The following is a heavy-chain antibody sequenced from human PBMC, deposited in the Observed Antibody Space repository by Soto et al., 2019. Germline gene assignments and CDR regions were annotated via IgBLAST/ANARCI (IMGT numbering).Heavy chain of an antibody. V-gene: IGHV3-30*18. D-gene: IGHD3-10*01. J-gene: IGHJ6*02. CDR1: GFTFSSYG. CDR3: AKDHDVLLWFGELFYYGMDV. Sequence: QVQLVESGGGVVQPGRSLRLSCAASGFTFSSYGMHWVRQAPGKGLEWVAVISYDGSNKYYADSVKGRFTISRDNSKNTLYLQMNSLRAEETAVYYCAKDHDVLLWFGELFYYGMDVWGQGTTVTVSS. CDR2: ISYDGSNK.